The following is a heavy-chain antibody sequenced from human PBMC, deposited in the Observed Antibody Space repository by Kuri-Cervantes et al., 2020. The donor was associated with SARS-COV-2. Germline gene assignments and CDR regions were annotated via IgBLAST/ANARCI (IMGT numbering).Heavy chain of an antibody. D-gene: IGHD4-11*01. V-gene: IGHV4-30-2*01. CDR1: GGSISSGGYS. Sequence: SETLSLTCAVSGGSISSGGYSWSWIRQPPGKGLEWIGYIYHSGSTNYNPSLKSRVTISVDTSKNQFSLKLSSVTAADTAVYYCARAGVRVLIDLYSNPGFDYWGQGTLVTVSS. J-gene: IGHJ4*02. CDR3: ARAGVRVLIDLYSNPGFDY. CDR2: IYHSGST.